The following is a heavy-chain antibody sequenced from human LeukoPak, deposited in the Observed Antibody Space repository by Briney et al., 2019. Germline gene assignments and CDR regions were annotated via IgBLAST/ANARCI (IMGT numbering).Heavy chain of an antibody. CDR2: ISAYNGNT. CDR3: ATDSRPYDILTGYYD. CDR1: GYTFTSYG. Sequence: ASVKVSCKASGYTFTSYGISWVRQAPGQGLEWMGWISAYNGNTNYAQKLQGRVTMTTDTSTSTAYMELSSLRSEDTAVYYCATDSRPYDILTGYYDWGQGTLVTVSS. V-gene: IGHV1-18*01. D-gene: IGHD3-9*01. J-gene: IGHJ4*02.